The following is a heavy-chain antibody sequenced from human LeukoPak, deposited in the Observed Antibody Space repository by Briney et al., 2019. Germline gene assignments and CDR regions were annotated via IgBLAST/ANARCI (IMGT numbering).Heavy chain of an antibody. CDR1: GFTFTSYG. CDR3: AKEGSPYISRWFDC. J-gene: IGHJ4*02. Sequence: GRSLRLSCAASGFTFTSYGMQWVRQAPGKGLEWVAVISHDGSVKHYADSVKGRFTISGDTSKNTVYLQMNSLRPEDTAVYHCAKEGSPYISRWFDCWGQGTLVTVSS. CDR2: ISHDGSVK. D-gene: IGHD6-13*01. V-gene: IGHV3-30*18.